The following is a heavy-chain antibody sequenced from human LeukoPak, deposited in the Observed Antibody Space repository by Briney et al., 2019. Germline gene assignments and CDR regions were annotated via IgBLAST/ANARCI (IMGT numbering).Heavy chain of an antibody. CDR1: RFTFSDYY. V-gene: IGHV3-11*01. D-gene: IGHD3-16*01. Sequence: GGSLRISCAASRFTFSDYYMSWIRQAPGKGLEWVSYISSSGSTIYYADSVKGRFTISRDNAKNSLYLQMNSLRAEDTAVYYCARATLRYVDIDYWGQGTLVTVSS. CDR3: ARATLRYVDIDY. CDR2: ISSSGSTI. J-gene: IGHJ4*02.